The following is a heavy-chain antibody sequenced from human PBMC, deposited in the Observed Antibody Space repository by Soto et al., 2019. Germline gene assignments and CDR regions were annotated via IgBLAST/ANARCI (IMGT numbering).Heavy chain of an antibody. Sequence: VXLSCAASVFTFSSYAMRWVRQAPWKGLEWVSAISGSGGSTYYADSVKGRFTISRDNSKNTLYLQMNSLRAEDTAVYYCAKFRVVTAPHDAFDIWGQGTMFTVSS. J-gene: IGHJ3*02. CDR1: VFTFSSYA. V-gene: IGHV3-23*01. CDR2: ISGSGGST. D-gene: IGHD2-21*02. CDR3: AKFRVVTAPHDAFDI.